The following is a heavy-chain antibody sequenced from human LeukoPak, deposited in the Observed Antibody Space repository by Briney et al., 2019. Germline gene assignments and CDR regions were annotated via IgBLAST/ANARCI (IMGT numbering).Heavy chain of an antibody. V-gene: IGHV1-24*01. D-gene: IGHD1-7*01. CDR3: ARGRSRTRSFTPYYFDY. CDR2: FDPEDGET. J-gene: IGHJ4*02. CDR1: GYTLTELS. Sequence: ASVKVSCKVSGYTLTELSMHWVRQAPGKGLEWMGGFDPEDGETIYAQKFQGRVTMTEDTSTDTAYMELSSLRSEDTAVYYCARGRSRTRSFTPYYFDYWGQGTLVTVSS.